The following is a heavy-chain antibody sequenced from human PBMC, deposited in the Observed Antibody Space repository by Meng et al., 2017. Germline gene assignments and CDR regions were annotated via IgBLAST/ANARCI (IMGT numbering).Heavy chain of an antibody. CDR3: ARGRIAAAGTLGFDP. J-gene: IGHJ5*02. D-gene: IGHD6-13*01. CDR2: IYTSGST. Sequence: SETLSLTCTVSGGSISSGSYYWSWIRQPAGKGLEWIGRIYTSGSTNYNPSLKSRVTISVDTSKNQFSLKLSSVAAADTAVYHCARGRIAAAGTLGFDPWGQGTLVTVSS. V-gene: IGHV4-61*02. CDR1: GGSISSGSYY.